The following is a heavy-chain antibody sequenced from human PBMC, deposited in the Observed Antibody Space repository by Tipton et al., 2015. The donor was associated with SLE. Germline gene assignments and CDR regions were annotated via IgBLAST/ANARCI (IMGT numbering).Heavy chain of an antibody. V-gene: IGHV4-34*01. CDR1: GGSFSAYY. CDR3: ATRGVLLWFGEFFDY. J-gene: IGHJ4*02. Sequence: TLSLTCAVYGGSFSAYYWSWIRQPPGKGLEWIGEINHSGSTNYNPSLKSRVTISVDTSKNQFSLKLSSVTAADTAVYYCATRGVLLWFGEFFDYWGQGTLVTVSS. CDR2: INHSGST. D-gene: IGHD3-10*01.